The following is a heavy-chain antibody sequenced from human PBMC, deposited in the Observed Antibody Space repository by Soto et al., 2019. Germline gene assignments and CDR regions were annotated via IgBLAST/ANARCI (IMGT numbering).Heavy chain of an antibody. CDR1: GFTFSDYA. CDR2: ISSSGDHT. Sequence: EVQLLESGGGLVQPGGSLRLSCAASGFTFSDYAMSWVRQAPGKGLDWVSAISSSGDHTFYADSVKGRFTISRDNSKNTLYLPVNSLRAEDTAVYYFAKLLRPGLQFFDFWGQGTLVTVSS. D-gene: IGHD4-4*01. CDR3: AKLLRPGLQFFDF. J-gene: IGHJ4*02. V-gene: IGHV3-23*01.